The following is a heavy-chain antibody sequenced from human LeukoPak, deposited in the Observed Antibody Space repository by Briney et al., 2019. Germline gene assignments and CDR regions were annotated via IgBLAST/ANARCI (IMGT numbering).Heavy chain of an antibody. D-gene: IGHD3-22*01. V-gene: IGHV4-4*02. Sequence: SETLSLPCTVSGTSISSTNWWTWVRQSPGKGLEWIGENHYIRSTNYNPSLKSRVTISLDKSKNQFFLKLISVTAADAAVYYCARVITMIVVVGNWFDPWGQGTLVTVSS. CDR1: GTSISSTNW. CDR3: ARVITMIVVVGNWFDP. J-gene: IGHJ5*02. CDR2: NHYIRST.